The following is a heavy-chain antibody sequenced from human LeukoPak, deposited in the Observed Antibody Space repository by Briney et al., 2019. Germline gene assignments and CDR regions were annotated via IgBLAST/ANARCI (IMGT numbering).Heavy chain of an antibody. J-gene: IGHJ6*02. D-gene: IGHD6-13*01. V-gene: IGHV4-34*01. CDR1: GGSFSGYY. CDR2: INHSGST. CDR3: ATDKYSSSWSYYYYGMDV. Sequence: SETLSLTCAVYGGSFSGYYWSWIRQPPGKGLEWIGEINHSGSTNYNPSLKGRVTISVDTSKNQFSLKLSSVTAADTAVYYCATDKYSSSWSYYYYGMDVWGQGTTVTVSS.